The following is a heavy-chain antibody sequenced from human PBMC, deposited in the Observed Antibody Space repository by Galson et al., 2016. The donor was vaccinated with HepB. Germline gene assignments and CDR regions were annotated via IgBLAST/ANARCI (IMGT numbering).Heavy chain of an antibody. J-gene: IGHJ6*02. D-gene: IGHD2/OR15-2a*01. V-gene: IGHV3-53*01. CDR3: ARDNNYYYGMDV. CDR2: IYSGGST. CDR1: GFTVSSNY. Sequence: SLRLSCAASGFTVSSNYMTWVRQAPGKGLEWVSVIYSGGSTYYADSVKGRSIISRDNSKNTLYLQMNSLRAEDTAVYYCARDNNYYYGMDVWGQGTTVTVSS.